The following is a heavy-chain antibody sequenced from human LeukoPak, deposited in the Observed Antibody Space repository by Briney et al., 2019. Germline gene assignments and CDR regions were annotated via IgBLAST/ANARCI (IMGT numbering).Heavy chain of an antibody. J-gene: IGHJ3*02. CDR2: ISGSGGST. Sequence: GGSLRLSCAASGFTFSSYAMSWVRQAPGKGLEWVSAISGSGGSTYYADSVKGRFTISRDNSKNTLYLQMNSLRAEDTAVYYCAKEPITMIVVVAAFDIWGQGKMVTVSS. D-gene: IGHD3-22*01. CDR1: GFTFSSYA. CDR3: AKEPITMIVVVAAFDI. V-gene: IGHV3-23*01.